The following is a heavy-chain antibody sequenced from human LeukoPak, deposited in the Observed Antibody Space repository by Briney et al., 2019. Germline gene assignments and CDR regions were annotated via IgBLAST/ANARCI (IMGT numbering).Heavy chain of an antibody. D-gene: IGHD3-16*01. CDR2: ISSSSTTI. Sequence: PGGSLRLSCAASGFTFSSFDMNWVRQAPGKGLEWISYISSSSTTIFYADSVKGRFTISRDNAKNSLYLQMNSLRAEDTAMYYCARRFDYWGQGTLVTVSS. CDR1: GFTFSSFD. V-gene: IGHV3-48*01. J-gene: IGHJ4*02. CDR3: ARRFDY.